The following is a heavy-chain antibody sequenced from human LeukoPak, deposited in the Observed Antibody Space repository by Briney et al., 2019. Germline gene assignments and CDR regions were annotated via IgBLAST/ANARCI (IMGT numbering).Heavy chain of an antibody. D-gene: IGHD6-19*01. CDR2: ISYRGSDK. V-gene: IGHV3-30*18. J-gene: IGHJ4*02. CDR1: VFTFSTSV. Sequence: PGGSLRLSCAASVFTFSTSVMYLGRAARGGGVGGVAVISYRGSDKYDDDAVKGLFTISKDNSKTTLNLKMNSLRAEDTAVYYCAKRRAGPGSFEPPHDWGQGTLVAVSS. CDR3: AKRRAGPGSFEPPHD.